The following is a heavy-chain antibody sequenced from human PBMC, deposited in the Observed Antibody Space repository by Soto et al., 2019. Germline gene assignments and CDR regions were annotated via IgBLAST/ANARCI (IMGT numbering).Heavy chain of an antibody. V-gene: IGHV4-39*01. CDR3: ARHPRSIVVVPSNWFDP. CDR2: IYYSGST. Sequence: KPSETLSLTCTVSGGSISSSSYYWGWIRQPPGKGLEWIGSIYYSGSTYYNPSLKSRVTISVDTSKNQFSLRLSSVTAADTAVYYCARHPRSIVVVPSNWFDPWGQGTLVTVSS. J-gene: IGHJ5*02. D-gene: IGHD2-2*01. CDR1: GGSISSSSYY.